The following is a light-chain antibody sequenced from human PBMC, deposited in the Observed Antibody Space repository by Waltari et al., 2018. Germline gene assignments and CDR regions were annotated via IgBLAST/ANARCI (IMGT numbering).Light chain of an antibody. CDR1: QSVRSY. CDR2: DAS. V-gene: IGKV3-11*01. Sequence: ILFTHSPVTLSVSPGERAPLPCKASQSVRSYLAWYQQKPGQAPRLLIYDASNRASGIPARFSGSGSGTDFTLTISNVEPEDFAVYYCQQRHDWPLNFGGGTKLEIK. CDR3: QQRHDWPLN. J-gene: IGKJ4*01.